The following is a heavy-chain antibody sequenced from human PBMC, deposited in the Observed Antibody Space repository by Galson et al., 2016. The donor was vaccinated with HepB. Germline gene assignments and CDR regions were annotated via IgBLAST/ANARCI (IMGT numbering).Heavy chain of an antibody. J-gene: IGHJ5*02. CDR3: VKEYVELVVGAARGGDT. CDR1: GFRFRIYA. V-gene: IGHV3-23*01. Sequence: SLRLSCAASGFRFRIYAMSWVRQAPGKGLEWVSGISGSGETTYYADSVRGRFTISRDNFKNTLYLQMDSLRADDTARYYCVKEYVELVVGAARGGDTWGQGTLVTVSS. CDR2: ISGSGETT. D-gene: IGHD1-26*01.